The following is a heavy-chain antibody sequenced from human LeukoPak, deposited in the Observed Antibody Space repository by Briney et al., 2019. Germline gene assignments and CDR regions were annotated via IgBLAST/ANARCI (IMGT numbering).Heavy chain of an antibody. CDR3: ARGVSAVGGYYYGMDV. D-gene: IGHD6-13*01. CDR1: GFTFSSYG. J-gene: IGHJ6*02. Sequence: GGSLRLSCAASGFTFSSYGMHWVRQAPGKGLEWVALISGNGNKFYSDSVEGRVTISSDNPKNTVNLQMNSLRSDDTAVYYCARGVSAVGGYYYGMDVWGQGTTVTVSS. CDR2: ISGNGNK. V-gene: IGHV3-30*03.